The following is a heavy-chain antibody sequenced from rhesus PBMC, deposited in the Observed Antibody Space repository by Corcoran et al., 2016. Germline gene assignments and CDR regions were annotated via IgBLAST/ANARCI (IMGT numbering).Heavy chain of an antibody. J-gene: IGHJ4*01. D-gene: IGHD7-45*01. CDR3: ASSTGTSFDD. Sequence: QLQLQESGPGLVKPSETLSVTCAVSGGSISSSYWCWIRQAPGKGLEWIGYIYGCGSSTYYNPSLKSRVTLSVDTSENQLSLKLSSVTAADTAVYYCASSTGTSFDDWGQGVLVTVSS. V-gene: IGHV4-169*02. CDR2: IYGCGSST. CDR1: GGSISSSY.